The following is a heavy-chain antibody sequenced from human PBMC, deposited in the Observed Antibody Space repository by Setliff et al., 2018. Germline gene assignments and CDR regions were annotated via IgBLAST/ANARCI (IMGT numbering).Heavy chain of an antibody. D-gene: IGHD6-13*01. V-gene: IGHV1-8*01. CDR2: MNPNSGNT. CDR1: GYTFTSYD. CDR3: ARAYSSSWYLYYYYGMDV. Sequence: ASVKVSCKTSGYTFTSYDINWVRQATGQGLEWMGWMNPNSGNTGYAQKFQGRVTMTRNTSISTAYMELSSLRSEDTAVYYCARAYSSSWYLYYYYGMDVWGQGTTVTVSS. J-gene: IGHJ6*02.